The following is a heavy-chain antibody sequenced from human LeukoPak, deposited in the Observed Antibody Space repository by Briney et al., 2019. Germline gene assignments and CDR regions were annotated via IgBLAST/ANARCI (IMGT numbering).Heavy chain of an antibody. CDR1: GVSITSYY. J-gene: IGHJ4*02. D-gene: IGHD4-23*01. Sequence: PSETLSLTCTVSGVSITSYYWSWIRQPPGKGLEWIGYIYYSGSTNYNPSLKSRVTISVDMSKNQFSLKLSSVTAADTAVYYCARLVYPNPPTVVSGYYFDYWGQATLVTVSS. V-gene: IGHV4-59*08. CDR3: ARLVYPNPPTVVSGYYFDY. CDR2: IYYSGST.